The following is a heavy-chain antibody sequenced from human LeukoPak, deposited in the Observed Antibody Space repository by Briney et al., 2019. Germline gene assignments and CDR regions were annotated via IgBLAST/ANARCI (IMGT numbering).Heavy chain of an antibody. CDR2: ISSSSSYI. CDR1: GFTFSNYN. J-gene: IGHJ4*02. D-gene: IGHD6-13*01. CDR3: ARDRARSSSWYGSGDY. Sequence: GGSLRLSCAASGFTFSNYNMNWVRQAPGKGLEWVSSISSSSSYIYYADSVKGRFTISRDNAKNSLYLQMNSLRAEDTAVYYCARDRARSSSWYGSGDYWGQGTLVTVSS. V-gene: IGHV3-21*01.